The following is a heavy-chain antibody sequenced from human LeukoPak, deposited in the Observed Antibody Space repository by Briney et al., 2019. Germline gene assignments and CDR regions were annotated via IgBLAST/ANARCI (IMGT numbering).Heavy chain of an antibody. J-gene: IGHJ6*02. CDR3: ARRGFGYLRFLEPLGMDV. D-gene: IGHD3-3*01. CDR2: IYYSGST. V-gene: IGHV4-30-4*01. Sequence: SETLSLTCTVSGVSISSGDYYWSWIRQPPGKGLEWIGYIYYSGSTYYNPSLKSRVTISVDTSKNQFSLKLSSVTAADTAVYYCARRGFGYLRFLEPLGMDVWGQGTTVTVSS. CDR1: GVSISSGDYY.